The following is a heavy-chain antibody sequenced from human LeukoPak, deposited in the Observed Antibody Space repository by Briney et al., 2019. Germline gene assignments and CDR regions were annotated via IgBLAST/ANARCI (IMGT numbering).Heavy chain of an antibody. CDR2: ISYSGNT. J-gene: IGHJ6*02. V-gene: IGHV4-39*01. CDR1: GXSITSTSHF. Sequence: SETLSLTCTVSGXSITSTSHFWGWIRQPPGKGLEWIGTISYSGNTYYNPSLRSRVTISVDTSKNQFSLKLSSVTAADTSVYYCARQPSLSSSSFYGMDVWGQGTTVTVSS. D-gene: IGHD6-13*01. CDR3: ARQPSLSSSSFYGMDV.